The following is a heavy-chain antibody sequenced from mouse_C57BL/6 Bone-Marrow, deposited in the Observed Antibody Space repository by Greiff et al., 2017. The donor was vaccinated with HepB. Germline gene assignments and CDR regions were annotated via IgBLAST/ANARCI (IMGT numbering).Heavy chain of an antibody. D-gene: IGHD5-5*01. V-gene: IGHV1-47*01. Sequence: SGSPFSTSPIAWMKQKHAKRLEWIGHFHPYNDDTKYNELFKGTATLTVEKSSSTVYLELSRLTFDDSAVYYCPRRDYLYFDHWGQGTTLTVSS. CDR2: FHPYNDDT. CDR3: PRRDYLYFDH. J-gene: IGHJ2*01. CDR1: GSPFSTSP.